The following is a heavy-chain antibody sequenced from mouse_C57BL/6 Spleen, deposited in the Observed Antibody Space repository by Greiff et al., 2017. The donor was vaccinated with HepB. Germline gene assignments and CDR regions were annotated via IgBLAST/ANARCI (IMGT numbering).Heavy chain of an antibody. CDR1: GYTFTSYW. CDR2: IDPSDSET. D-gene: IGHD2-5*01. Sequence: QVQLQQPGAELVRPGSSVKLSCKASGYTFTSYWMHWVKQRPIQGLEWIGNIDPSDSETHYNQKFKDKATLTVDKSSSTAYMQLSSLTSEDSAVYYCARFGSNYWYFDVWGTGTTVTVSS. J-gene: IGHJ1*03. V-gene: IGHV1-52*01. CDR3: ARFGSNYWYFDV.